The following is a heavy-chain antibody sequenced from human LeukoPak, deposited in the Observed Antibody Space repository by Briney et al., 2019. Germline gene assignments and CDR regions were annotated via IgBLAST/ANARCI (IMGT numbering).Heavy chain of an antibody. CDR3: ARDLMGIAYRGAFYY. CDR1: GFTFSSYG. J-gene: IGHJ4*02. CDR2: ISGSGGTT. Sequence: GGSLRLSCAASGFTFSSYGMSWVRQAPGKGLEWVSAISGSGGTTYYADSVKGRFTISRDNSKNTLYLQMNSLRAEDTAVYYCARDLMGIAYRGAFYYWGQGTLVTVSS. V-gene: IGHV3-23*01. D-gene: IGHD6-13*01.